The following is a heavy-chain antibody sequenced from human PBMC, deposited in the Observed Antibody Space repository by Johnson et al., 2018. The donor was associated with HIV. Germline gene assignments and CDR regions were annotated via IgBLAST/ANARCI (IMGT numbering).Heavy chain of an antibody. J-gene: IGHJ3*02. CDR2: IKDDGSEK. D-gene: IGHD3-22*01. V-gene: IGHV3-7*03. Sequence: EVQLVESGGGLVQPGGSLRLSCAASGFSFTNYWMTWVRQAPGTGLEWVANIKDDGSEKYYVDSVKGRFTISRDNANNSLYLQMNSLRAEDTALYYCARGGFGFTMIVPVDIWGQGTMVTVSS. CDR3: ARGGFGFTMIVPVDI. CDR1: GFSFTNYW.